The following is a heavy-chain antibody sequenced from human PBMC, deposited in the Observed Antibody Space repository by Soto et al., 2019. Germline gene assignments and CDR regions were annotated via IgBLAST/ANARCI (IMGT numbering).Heavy chain of an antibody. CDR2: IGSSGGTT. CDR3: GKDPNGDYIGALDI. J-gene: IGHJ3*02. D-gene: IGHD2-21*02. CDR1: GFAFRNYA. V-gene: IGHV3-23*01. Sequence: VRLSSAASGFAFRNYAMSWVRQAPGKGLEWVSGIGSSGGTTHLADSVKGRFTISRDNSKNTLYLQMNSLRVEDTAVYYCGKDPNGDYIGALDIWGQGTMVTV.